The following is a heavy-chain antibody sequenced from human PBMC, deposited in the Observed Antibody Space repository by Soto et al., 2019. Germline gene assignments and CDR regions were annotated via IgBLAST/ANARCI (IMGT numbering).Heavy chain of an antibody. CDR3: ARAQYYYDSSGYYWGGYFDY. Sequence: SETLSLTCTVSGGSISSYYWSWIRQPAGKGLEWIGRIYTSGSTNYNPSFKSRVTMSVDTSKNQFSLKLSSVTAADTAVYYCARAQYYYDSSGYYWGGYFDYWGQGTLVTVSS. V-gene: IGHV4-4*07. CDR1: GGSISSYY. J-gene: IGHJ4*02. CDR2: IYTSGST. D-gene: IGHD3-22*01.